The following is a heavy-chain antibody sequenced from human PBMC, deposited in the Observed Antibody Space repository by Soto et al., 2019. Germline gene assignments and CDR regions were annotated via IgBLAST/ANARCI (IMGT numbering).Heavy chain of an antibody. CDR2: ISAHNGNT. V-gene: IGHV1-18*01. CDR1: GYAFTTYG. CDR3: ARGRYGDY. D-gene: IGHD1-1*01. Sequence: QVHLVQSGAEVKKPGASVKVSCKGSGYAFTTYGITWVRQAPGQGLEWMGWISAHNGNTNYAQKLQGRVTVTRDTSTSTAYMELRGLRSDDTGVNYCARGRYGDYWGQGALVTVSS. J-gene: IGHJ4*02.